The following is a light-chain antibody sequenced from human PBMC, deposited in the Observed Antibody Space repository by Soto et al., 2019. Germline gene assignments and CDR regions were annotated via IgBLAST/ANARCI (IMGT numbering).Light chain of an antibody. CDR2: DVS. V-gene: IGLV2-14*01. Sequence: QSALTQPASVSGSPGQSITISCTGTSSDVGGYNYVSWYQQHPGKAPKLMIYDVSNRPSGVSNRFSGSKSGNTASLTISGLQAEDEADYYCSSYTSSSTPRRFGTGTKLTVL. CDR1: SSDVGGYNY. J-gene: IGLJ1*01. CDR3: SSYTSSSTPRR.